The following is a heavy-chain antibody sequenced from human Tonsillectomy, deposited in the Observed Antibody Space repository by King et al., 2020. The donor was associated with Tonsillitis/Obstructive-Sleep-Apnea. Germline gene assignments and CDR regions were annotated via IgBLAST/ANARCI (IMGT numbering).Heavy chain of an antibody. Sequence: VQLVESGGGVVQPGRSLRLSCAASGFTFSSCAMYWVRQAPGKGLEWVADISYDGSKKYYADSVKGRINISRENSKNTLHLQINSLRAGDTAVYYCAREIGSSGWYPHFDYWGQGILVTVSS. CDR2: ISYDGSKK. J-gene: IGHJ4*02. CDR3: AREIGSSGWYPHFDY. V-gene: IGHV3-30*04. D-gene: IGHD6-19*01. CDR1: GFTFSSCA.